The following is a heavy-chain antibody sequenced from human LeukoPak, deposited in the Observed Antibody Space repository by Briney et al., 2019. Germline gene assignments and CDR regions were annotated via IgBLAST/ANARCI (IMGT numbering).Heavy chain of an antibody. CDR2: ISSSGNTI. Sequence: GGSLRLSCAASGFTFSSYSMNWVRQAPGKGLEWVSYISSSGNTIYYADSVKGRFTISRDNAKNSLYLQMSSLRVEDTAVYYCARGPMLRGVIIRRSKSGYFDYWGQGTLVTVSS. V-gene: IGHV3-48*04. D-gene: IGHD3-10*01. CDR3: ARGPMLRGVIIRRSKSGYFDY. CDR1: GFTFSSYS. J-gene: IGHJ4*02.